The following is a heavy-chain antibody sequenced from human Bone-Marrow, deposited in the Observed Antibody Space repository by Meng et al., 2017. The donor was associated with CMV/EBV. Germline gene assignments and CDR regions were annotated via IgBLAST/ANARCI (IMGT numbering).Heavy chain of an antibody. D-gene: IGHD6-6*01. Sequence: SVKVSCKASGYTFTSYGISWVRQAPGQGLEWMGGIIPIFGTANYAQKFQGRVTITTDESTSTAYMELSSLRSEDTAVYYCGRGRRAGQVVLHHFDYWGQGTLVTVS. CDR1: GYTFTSYG. J-gene: IGHJ4*02. CDR3: GRGRRAGQVVLHHFDY. CDR2: IIPIFGTA. V-gene: IGHV1-69*05.